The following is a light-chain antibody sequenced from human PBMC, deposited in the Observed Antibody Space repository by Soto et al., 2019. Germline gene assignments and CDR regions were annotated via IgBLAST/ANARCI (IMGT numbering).Light chain of an antibody. Sequence: EIVLPQSPATLSLSPGESAPLSCKASQGIGDTLAWYQHKPGQAHRLLMYDASLRATGVPDRFSGSGSGTDFTLTITRLEPDDSAVYYCQQHGISHITFGQGTRLEIK. CDR3: QQHGISHIT. CDR2: DAS. V-gene: IGKV3D-11*03. CDR1: QGIGDT. J-gene: IGKJ5*01.